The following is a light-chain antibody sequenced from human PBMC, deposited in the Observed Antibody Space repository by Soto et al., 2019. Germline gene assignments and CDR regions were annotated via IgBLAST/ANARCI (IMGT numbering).Light chain of an antibody. J-gene: IGLJ3*02. CDR1: NTDVGGYDR. CDR3: ISYIPSTTTHWV. CDR2: EVF. V-gene: IGLV2-14*01. Sequence: QSALTQPASVSGSPGQSITISCTGTNTDVGGYDRVSWYQHHPGKAPKMLIFEVFNRPSGISDRFSGSKSGDTASLTISGLQAEDEADYYRISYIPSTTTHWVFGGGTQLTVL.